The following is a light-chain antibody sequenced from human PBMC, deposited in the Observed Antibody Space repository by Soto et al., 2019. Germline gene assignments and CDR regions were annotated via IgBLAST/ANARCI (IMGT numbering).Light chain of an antibody. V-gene: IGLV1-51*01. CDR3: ATWDSSMTGEV. CDR1: SFNIGNNY. CDR2: DSN. Sequence: QSVLTQPPSVSAAPGQKVTISCSGSSFNIGNNYVSWFQQLPGTAPKLLIYDSNKRPSGIPDRFSGSKSGTSATLDITGLQTGDEADYYCATWDSSMTGEVFGGGTKLTGL. J-gene: IGLJ2*01.